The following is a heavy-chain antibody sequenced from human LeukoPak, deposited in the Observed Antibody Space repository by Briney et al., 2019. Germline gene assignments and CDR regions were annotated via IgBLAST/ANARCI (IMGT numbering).Heavy chain of an antibody. V-gene: IGHV4-30-2*01. Sequence: SETLSLTCAVSGGSISSGGYSWSWIRQPPGKGLEWIGYIYRSGSTYYNPSLKSRVTISVDRSKNQFSLKLSSVTAADTAVYYCARVRYYFDYWGQGTLVTVSS. CDR1: GGSISSGGYS. CDR3: ARVRYYFDY. CDR2: IYRSGST. J-gene: IGHJ4*02.